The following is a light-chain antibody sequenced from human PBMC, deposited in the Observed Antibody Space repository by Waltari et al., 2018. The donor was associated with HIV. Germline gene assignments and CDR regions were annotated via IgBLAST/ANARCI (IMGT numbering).Light chain of an antibody. CDR1: QNVNQN. J-gene: IGKJ3*01. CDR2: DAS. Sequence: EIVMTQSPATLSVSPGERVTLSCRASQNVNQNLAWYQQKPGQAPRLLIYDASSRATGIPDRFSGSGSGTDFTLTISRLEPEDFAVYYCHHYGSPFGFGPGTKVDMK. CDR3: HHYGSPFG. V-gene: IGKV3-20*01.